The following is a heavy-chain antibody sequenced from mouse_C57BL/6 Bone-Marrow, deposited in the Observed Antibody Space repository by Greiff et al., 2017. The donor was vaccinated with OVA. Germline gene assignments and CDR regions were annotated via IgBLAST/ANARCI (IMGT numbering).Heavy chain of an antibody. Sequence: EVHLVESGGDLVKPGGSLKLSCAASGFTFSSYGMSWVRQTPDKRLEWVATISSGGSYTYYPDSVKGRFTISRDNAKNTLYLQMSSLKSEDTAMYYCASPYDGYGGFAYWGQGTLVTVSA. D-gene: IGHD2-3*01. V-gene: IGHV5-6*01. J-gene: IGHJ3*01. CDR2: ISSGGSYT. CDR3: ASPYDGYGGFAY. CDR1: GFTFSSYG.